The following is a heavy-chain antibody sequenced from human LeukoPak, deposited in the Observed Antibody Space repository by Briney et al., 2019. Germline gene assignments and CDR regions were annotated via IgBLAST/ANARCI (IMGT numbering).Heavy chain of an antibody. D-gene: IGHD6-13*01. CDR2: INPSGGST. J-gene: IGHJ4*02. V-gene: IGHV1-46*01. CDR3: ARASSSWYYFDY. CDR1: GYTFTSYY. Sequence: GASVKVSCKASGYTFTSYYMHWVRQAPRQGLEWMGIINPSGGSTSYAQKFQGRVTMTRDMSTSTVYMELSSLRSEDTAVYYCARASSSWYYFDYWGQGTLVTVSS.